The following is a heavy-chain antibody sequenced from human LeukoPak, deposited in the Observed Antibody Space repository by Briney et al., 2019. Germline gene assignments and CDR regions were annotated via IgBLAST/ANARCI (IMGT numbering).Heavy chain of an antibody. CDR1: GGSISSYY. Sequence: SETLSLTCTVSGGSISSYYWSWIRQPPGKGLEWIGYIYYSGNTNYNSSLKSRVTISVDTSKNQFSLKLNSVTAADTAVYYCARGRYCSGGSCYLVYWGQGTLVTVSS. J-gene: IGHJ4*02. CDR2: IYYSGNT. CDR3: ARGRYCSGGSCYLVY. D-gene: IGHD2-15*01. V-gene: IGHV4-59*01.